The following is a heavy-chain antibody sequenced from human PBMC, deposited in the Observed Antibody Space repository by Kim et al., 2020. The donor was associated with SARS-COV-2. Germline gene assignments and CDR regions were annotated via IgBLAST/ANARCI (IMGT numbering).Heavy chain of an antibody. V-gene: IGHV3-30-3*01. CDR2: ISYDGSNK. CDR1: GFTFSSYA. CDR3: ARDGFEWFGFDY. D-gene: IGHD3-10*01. J-gene: IGHJ4*02. Sequence: GGSLRLSCAASGFTFSSYAMHWVRQAPGKGLEWVAVISYDGSNKYYADSVKGRFTISRDNSKNTLYLQMNSLRAEDTAVYYCARDGFEWFGFDYWGQGTLVTVSS.